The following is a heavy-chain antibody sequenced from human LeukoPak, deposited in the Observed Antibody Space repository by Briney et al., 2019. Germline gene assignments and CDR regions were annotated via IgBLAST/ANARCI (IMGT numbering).Heavy chain of an antibody. CDR3: ARHDSEAATLDY. CDR1: GFTFSDSA. CDR2: IRSKAHSYAT. V-gene: IGHV3-73*01. J-gene: IGHJ4*02. Sequence: GGPLRLSCAASGFTFSDSAMHWVRQASGKGLEWVGRIRSKAHSYATAYAASVKGRFTMSRDDSKNTAYLQMNSVKTEDTAMYYCARHDSEAATLDYWGQGTLVTVSS. D-gene: IGHD2-15*01.